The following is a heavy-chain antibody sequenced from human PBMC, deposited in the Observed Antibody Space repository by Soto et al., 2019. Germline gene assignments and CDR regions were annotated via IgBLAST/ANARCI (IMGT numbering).Heavy chain of an antibody. CDR2: INSDGSST. Sequence: EVQLVESGGGLVQPGGSLRLSCAASGFTFSSYWMHWGRQDPGKGLVWVSRINSDGSSTSYADSVKGRLTISRDNAKKTLYLQMNSLRAEDTAVYYCARGEDYGDALNYWGQGTLVTVSA. V-gene: IGHV3-74*01. D-gene: IGHD4-17*01. CDR1: GFTFSSYW. J-gene: IGHJ4*02. CDR3: ARGEDYGDALNY.